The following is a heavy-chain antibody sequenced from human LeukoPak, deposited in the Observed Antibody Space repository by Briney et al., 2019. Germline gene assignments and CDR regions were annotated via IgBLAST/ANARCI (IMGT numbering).Heavy chain of an antibody. J-gene: IGHJ5*02. CDR2: INWNGGST. CDR3: ARGGGSGLPTAFDP. D-gene: IGHD6-19*01. Sequence: GRSLRLSCAASGFTFDDYGMSWVRQAPGKGLEWVSGINWNGGSTGYADSVKGRFTISRDNAKNSLYLQMYSLRAEDTALYYCARGGGSGLPTAFDPWGQGTLVTVSS. CDR1: GFTFDDYG. V-gene: IGHV3-20*04.